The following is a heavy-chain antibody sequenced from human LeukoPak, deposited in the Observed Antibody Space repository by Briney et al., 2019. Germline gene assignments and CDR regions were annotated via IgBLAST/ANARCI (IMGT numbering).Heavy chain of an antibody. CDR3: ARESPGGLGFDP. CDR2: INPSGGST. CDR1: GYTFTDYY. V-gene: IGHV1-46*01. J-gene: IGHJ5*02. Sequence: ASVTVSCKSSGYTFTDYYLHWVRQAPGQGLEWMGIINPSGGSTSHAQKFQARVTMTRDTSTSTVYMELSSLRSEDTAVYYCARESPGGLGFDPWGQGTLVTVSS. D-gene: IGHD3-16*01.